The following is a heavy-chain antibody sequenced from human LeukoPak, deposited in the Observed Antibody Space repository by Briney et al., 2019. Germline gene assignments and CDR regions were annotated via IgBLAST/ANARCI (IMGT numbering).Heavy chain of an antibody. J-gene: IGHJ5*02. CDR1: GFTFSRYG. CDR3: ARDILDP. Sequence: GGSLRLSCAASGFTFSRYGMSWVRQAPGKGLEWVSSISVSGADTYYADSVKGRFTISRDNSKTTSYMQMNSLRAEDTAVYYCARDILDPWGQGTLVTVSS. V-gene: IGHV3-23*01. D-gene: IGHD2-15*01. CDR2: ISVSGADT.